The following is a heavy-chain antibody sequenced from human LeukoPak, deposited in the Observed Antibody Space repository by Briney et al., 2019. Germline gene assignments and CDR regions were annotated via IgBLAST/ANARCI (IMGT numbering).Heavy chain of an antibody. J-gene: IGHJ3*02. Sequence: SETLSLTCAVYGGSFSGYYWSWIRQPPGKGLEWIGEINHSGSTNYNPSLKSRATISVDTSKNQFSLKLSSVTAADTAVYYCARGPAGDGAFDIWGQGTMVTVSS. CDR3: ARGPAGDGAFDI. CDR1: GGSFSGYY. V-gene: IGHV4-34*01. CDR2: INHSGST. D-gene: IGHD6-19*01.